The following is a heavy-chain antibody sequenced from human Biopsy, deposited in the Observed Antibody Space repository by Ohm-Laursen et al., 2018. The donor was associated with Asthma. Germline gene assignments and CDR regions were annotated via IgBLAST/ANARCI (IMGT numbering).Heavy chain of an antibody. J-gene: IGHJ4*02. D-gene: IGHD2-2*01. CDR3: ARKAGSCISRTCYSLDF. Sequence: SSVKVSCKSLGGILNTYVIGCVRHDPGPGLGGMGGINSVFGTTTYPQKFQDRVTITADDSTSTVYMELSSLRSEDTAVYYCARKAGSCISRTCYSLDFWGQGTLVTVSS. CDR2: INSVFGTT. CDR1: GGILNTYV. V-gene: IGHV1-69*01.